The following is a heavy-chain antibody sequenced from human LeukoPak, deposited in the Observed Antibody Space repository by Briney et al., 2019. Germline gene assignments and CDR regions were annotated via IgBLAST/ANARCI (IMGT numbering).Heavy chain of an antibody. D-gene: IGHD5-18*01. Sequence: ASVKVSCKASGYSFTSYGITWVRQASGQGLEWMGWISTDDGNANYAQKLQGRVTMTTDTSTITAYMELRSLRSDDTAVYYCARAPSGFTYGPGDHWGQGTLVIVSS. CDR3: ARAPSGFTYGPGDH. CDR1: GYSFTSYG. CDR2: ISTDDGNA. V-gene: IGHV1-18*01. J-gene: IGHJ4*02.